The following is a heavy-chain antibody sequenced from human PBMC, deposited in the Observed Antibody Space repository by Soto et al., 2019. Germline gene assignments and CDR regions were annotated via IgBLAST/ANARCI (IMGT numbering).Heavy chain of an antibody. CDR3: ARSPIFYCSGGSCYLDY. CDR2: INHSGST. D-gene: IGHD2-15*01. V-gene: IGHV4-34*01. CDR1: GGSFSGYY. J-gene: IGHJ4*02. Sequence: QVQLQQWGAGLLKPSETLSLTCAVYGGSFSGYYWSWIRQPPGKGLEWIGEINHSGSTNYNPSLKSRVTISVDTSKNQFSLKLSSVTAADTAVYYCARSPIFYCSGGSCYLDYWGQGTLVTVSS.